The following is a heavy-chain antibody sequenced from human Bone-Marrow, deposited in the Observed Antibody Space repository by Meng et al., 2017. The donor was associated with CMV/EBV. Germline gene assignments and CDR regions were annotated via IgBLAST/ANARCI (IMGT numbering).Heavy chain of an antibody. CDR2: INWNGGST. CDR3: ARDNRGYDSSGYFEFDY. CDR1: GFTFSSYW. D-gene: IGHD3-22*01. J-gene: IGHJ4*02. V-gene: IGHV3-20*04. Sequence: GESLKISCAAPGFTFSSYWMSWVRQAPGKGLEWVSGINWNGGSTGYADSVKGRFTISRDNAKNSLYLQMNSLRAEDTALYYCARDNRGYDSSGYFEFDYCGQGTLVTVSS.